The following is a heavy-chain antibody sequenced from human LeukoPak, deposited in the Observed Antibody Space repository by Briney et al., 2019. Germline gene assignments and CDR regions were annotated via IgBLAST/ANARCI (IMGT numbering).Heavy chain of an antibody. CDR3: ARVYEWELSTYYYYYGMDV. V-gene: IGHV3-7*01. CDR2: IKQDGSEK. J-gene: IGHJ6*02. Sequence: GASLQISCKGSGYSFTSYWMSWVRQAPGKGLEWVANIKQDGSEKYYVDSVKGRFTISRDNAKNSLYLQMNSLRAEDTAVYYCARVYEWELSTYYYYYGMDVWGQGTTVTVSS. CDR1: GYSFTSYW. D-gene: IGHD1-26*01.